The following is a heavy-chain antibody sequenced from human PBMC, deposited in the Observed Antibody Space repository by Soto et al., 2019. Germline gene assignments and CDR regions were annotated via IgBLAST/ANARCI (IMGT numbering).Heavy chain of an antibody. CDR2: INHSGST. J-gene: IGHJ4*02. Sequence: SDTLSLTCAVYGGSFSGYYWSWIRQPPGKGLEWIGEINHSGSTNYNPSLKSRVTISVDTSKNQFSLRLSSVTAADTAVYYCARGIPNWNYGYCFDYWGQGTLVTVSS. V-gene: IGHV4-34*01. D-gene: IGHD1-7*01. CDR3: ARGIPNWNYGYCFDY. CDR1: GGSFSGYY.